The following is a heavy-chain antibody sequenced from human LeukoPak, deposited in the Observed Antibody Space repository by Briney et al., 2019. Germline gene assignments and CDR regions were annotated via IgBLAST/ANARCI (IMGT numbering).Heavy chain of an antibody. Sequence: PGGSLRLSCAASGFTFSSYGMHWVRQAPGKGLEWVAFIRYDGSNKYYADSVKGRFTISRDNSKNTLYLQMNSLRAEDTAVYYCAKDAPALYSSSWYFLDYWGQGTLVTVSS. J-gene: IGHJ4*02. CDR2: IRYDGSNK. D-gene: IGHD6-13*01. V-gene: IGHV3-30*02. CDR3: AKDAPALYSSSWYFLDY. CDR1: GFTFSSYG.